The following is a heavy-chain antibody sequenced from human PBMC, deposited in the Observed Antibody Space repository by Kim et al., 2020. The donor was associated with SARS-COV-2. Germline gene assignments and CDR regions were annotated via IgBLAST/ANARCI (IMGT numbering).Heavy chain of an antibody. CDR2: ISAYNGNT. V-gene: IGHV1-18*01. CDR1: GYTFTSYG. Sequence: ASVKVSCKASGYTFTSYGISWVRQAPGQGLEWMGWISAYNGNTNYAQKLQGRVTMTTDTSTSTAYMELRSLRSDDTAVYYCAREARNYYGSGSSAFDIWGQGTMGTVSS. CDR3: AREARNYYGSGSSAFDI. J-gene: IGHJ3*02. D-gene: IGHD3-10*01.